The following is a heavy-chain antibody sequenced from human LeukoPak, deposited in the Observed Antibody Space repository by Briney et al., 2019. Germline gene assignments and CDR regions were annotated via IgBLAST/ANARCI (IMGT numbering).Heavy chain of an antibody. CDR1: GFTFSSYG. J-gene: IGHJ4*02. D-gene: IGHD6-19*01. CDR2: IWYDGSNK. CDR3: ARLGSGWAIDY. Sequence: GGSLRLSCAASGFTFSSYGILWVRQAPGKGLEWVAVIWYDGSNKYYADSVKGRFTISRDQSKNAVYLQMNSLRADDTAVYYCARLGSGWAIDYWGQGTLVTVSS. V-gene: IGHV3-33*01.